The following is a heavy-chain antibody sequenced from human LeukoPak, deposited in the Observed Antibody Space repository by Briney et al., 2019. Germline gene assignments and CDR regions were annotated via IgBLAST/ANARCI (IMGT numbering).Heavy chain of an antibody. V-gene: IGHV1-69*13. CDR2: IIPIFGTA. J-gene: IGHJ6*02. Sequence: ASVKVSCKASGGTFSSYAISWVRQAPGQGLEWMGGIIPIFGTANYAQKFQGRVTITADESTSTAYMELSSPRSEDTAVYYCARARGVNYYYYGMDVWGQGTTVTVSS. CDR3: ARARGVNYYYYGMDV. CDR1: GGTFSSYA. D-gene: IGHD3-10*01.